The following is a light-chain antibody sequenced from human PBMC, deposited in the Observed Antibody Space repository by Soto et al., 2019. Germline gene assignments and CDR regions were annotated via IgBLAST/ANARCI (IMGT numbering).Light chain of an antibody. V-gene: IGKV1-27*01. CDR2: AAS. CDR1: QSISSY. CDR3: QQYNSCPLT. Sequence: DIQMTQSPSSLSASVGDRVTITCRASQSISSYLNWYQQKPGKAPKLLIYAASTLQSGVPSRFSGSGSGTDFTLTISSLQPDDFATYYCQQYNSCPLTFGGGTKVDIK. J-gene: IGKJ4*01.